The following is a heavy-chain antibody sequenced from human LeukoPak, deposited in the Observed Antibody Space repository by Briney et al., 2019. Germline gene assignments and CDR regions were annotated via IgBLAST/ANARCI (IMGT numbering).Heavy chain of an antibody. CDR1: AGSISSHY. CDR2: IYYSGSN. CDR3: ARGRAVVVAGTYFDY. V-gene: IGHV4-59*11. J-gene: IGHJ4*02. D-gene: IGHD2-15*01. Sequence: SPSLSLTCTLSAGSISSHYSSWIRQPPGEGLEWIGYIYYSGSNNYNPSLKSRVTISVDTSKNKFSLKLSSVTAADTAVYYCARGRAVVVAGTYFDYWGQGTLVTVSS.